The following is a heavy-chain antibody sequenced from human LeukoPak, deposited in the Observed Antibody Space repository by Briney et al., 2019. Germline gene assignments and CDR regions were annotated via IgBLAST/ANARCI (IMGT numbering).Heavy chain of an antibody. CDR2: INPNSGGT. CDR1: GYTFTGYY. CDR3: ARDWSSGWNPQDY. V-gene: IGHV1-2*02. J-gene: IGHJ4*02. D-gene: IGHD6-19*01. Sequence: ASVKVSCKASGYTFTGYYMHWVRQAPGQGLEWMGWINPNSGGTNYAQKFQGRVTMTRDTSISTAYMELSRLRSDDTAVYYCARDWSSGWNPQDYWGQGTLVTVSS.